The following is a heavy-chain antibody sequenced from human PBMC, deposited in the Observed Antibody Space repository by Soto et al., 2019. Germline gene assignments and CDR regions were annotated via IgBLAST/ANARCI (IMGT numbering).Heavy chain of an antibody. Sequence: ENKFHTCRASGGFVCRCSNHRGWYRRPHGTGLEWVGSNPYSGSTYYNPSHTSRVTISLDTSNNQFSLKLSSETAADTAVYYMAIQMLGCNNGCNWFNPWGLGTLGTVSS. D-gene: IGHD2-8*01. CDR3: AIQMLGCNNGCNWFNP. CDR1: GGFVCRCSNH. J-gene: IGHJ5*02. V-gene: IGHV4-39*01. CDR2: NPYSGST.